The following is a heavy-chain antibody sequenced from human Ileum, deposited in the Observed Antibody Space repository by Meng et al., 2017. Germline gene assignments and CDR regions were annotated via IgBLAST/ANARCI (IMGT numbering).Heavy chain of an antibody. CDR3: ARGREQQLVRGFGY. V-gene: IGHV4-34*01. D-gene: IGHD6-6*01. CDR2: INHSGNT. J-gene: IGHJ4*02. Sequence: QVQLQRWGEGLLKPSEPLSLTCAVYGGSFSGYYCSWLRQPPGKGLEWIGEINHSGNTNYNPSLKSRVTLSLDTSKNHFSLNLTSVTAADTAVYYCARGREQQLVRGFGYWGQGTLVTVSS. CDR1: GGSFSGYY.